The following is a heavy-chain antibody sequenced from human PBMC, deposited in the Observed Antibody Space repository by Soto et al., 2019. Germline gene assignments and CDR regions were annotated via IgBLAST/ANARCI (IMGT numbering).Heavy chain of an antibody. Sequence: PSETLSLTCVVSGDSITYYYWNWFRQPPGKGLEWVGYIYYSGATNYNPSLKSRVTISVDTSKNQFSLKLSSVTAADTAVYYCARGSTMAARRGNFDYWRQRTLVTVSS. V-gene: IGHV4-59*01. D-gene: IGHD6-6*01. CDR1: GDSITYYY. CDR2: IYYSGAT. J-gene: IGHJ4*02. CDR3: ARGSTMAARRGNFDY.